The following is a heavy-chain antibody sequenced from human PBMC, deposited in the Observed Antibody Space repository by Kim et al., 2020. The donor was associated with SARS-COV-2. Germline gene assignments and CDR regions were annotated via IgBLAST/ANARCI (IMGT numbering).Heavy chain of an antibody. CDR3: TPYGTSPGEHY. V-gene: IGHV1-24*01. CDR1: GYSLTDLF. Sequence: ASVKVSCKVSGYSLTDLFMHWVRQVPGKGLEWMGGFDLEDGETIYAQKFQGRVTMTEDTSTDTAYMELSSLRSDDTAIYYCTPYGTSPGEHYWGLGTLFT. CDR2: FDLEDGET. D-gene: IGHD2-21*01. J-gene: IGHJ4*02.